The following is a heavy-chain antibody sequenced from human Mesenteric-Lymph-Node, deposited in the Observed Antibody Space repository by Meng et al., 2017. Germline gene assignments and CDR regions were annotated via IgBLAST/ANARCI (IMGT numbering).Heavy chain of an antibody. D-gene: IGHD3-9*01. J-gene: IGHJ5*02. Sequence: SVKVSCKASGGTFSSYAISWVRQAPGQGLEWMGGIIPIFGTANYAPKFQGRVTITADESTSTAYMELSSLRSEDTAVYYCARDRVQYYDILTGYSWFDPWGQGTLVTVSS. CDR3: ARDRVQYYDILTGYSWFDP. V-gene: IGHV1-69*13. CDR1: GGTFSSYA. CDR2: IIPIFGTA.